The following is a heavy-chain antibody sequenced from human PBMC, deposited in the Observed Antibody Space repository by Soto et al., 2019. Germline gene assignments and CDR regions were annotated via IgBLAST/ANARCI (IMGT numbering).Heavy chain of an antibody. CDR1: GGSISSYY. CDR2: IYYSGST. Sequence: SETLSLTCTVSGGSISSYYWSWIRQPPGKGLEWIGYIYYSGSTNYSPSFQGHVTISADKSISTAYLQWSSLNASDTAMYYCARRRPGTMIDPWGQGTLVTVSS. V-gene: IGHV4-59*12. D-gene: IGHD1-7*01. J-gene: IGHJ5*02. CDR3: ARRRPGTMIDP.